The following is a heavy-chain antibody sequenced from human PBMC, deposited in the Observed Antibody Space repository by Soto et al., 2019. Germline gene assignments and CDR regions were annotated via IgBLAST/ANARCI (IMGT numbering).Heavy chain of an antibody. Sequence: EVQLVESGGGLVQPGGSLRLSCAASGFSFSSHNMNWVRQAPGKGLEWISYISTSGSSIYYADSVEGRFTIYRDNAKNSLYLQMNSRRAEDTALYYCDRSGNYCLDCWGQGTLVTISS. V-gene: IGHV3-48*01. D-gene: IGHD1-26*01. CDR1: GFSFSSHN. CDR3: DRSGNYCLDC. J-gene: IGHJ4*02. CDR2: ISTSGSSI.